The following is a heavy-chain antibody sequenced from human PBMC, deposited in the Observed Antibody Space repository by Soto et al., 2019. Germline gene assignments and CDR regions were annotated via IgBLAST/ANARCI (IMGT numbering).Heavy chain of an antibody. CDR2: IYWDDDK. Sequence: SGPTLVNPTQTLTLTCTFSGFSLSTSGVGVGWIRQPPGKALEWLALIYWDDDKRYNPSLKSRLTITKDTSKNQVVLTMTNMDPLDTATYYCAPFVTTPFLGVVITPHALDIGGKGTRAT. J-gene: IGHJ3*02. V-gene: IGHV2-5*02. D-gene: IGHD3-3*01. CDR3: APFVTTPFLGVVITPHALDI. CDR1: GFSLSTSGVG.